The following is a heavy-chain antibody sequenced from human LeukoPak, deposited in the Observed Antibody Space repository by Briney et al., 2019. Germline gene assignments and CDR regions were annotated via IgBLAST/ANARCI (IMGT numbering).Heavy chain of an antibody. Sequence: GGSLSLSCAASGFTFSTYAMSWVRQAPGKGLEWVSAISGSGGSTYYADSVKGRFTISRDNSKNTLYLQMNSLRAEDTAVYHCATGSTAATSWTLTVYWGQGTLVTVSS. CDR3: ATGSTAATSWTLTVY. CDR1: GFTFSTYA. D-gene: IGHD2-15*01. CDR2: ISGSGGST. V-gene: IGHV3-23*01. J-gene: IGHJ4*02.